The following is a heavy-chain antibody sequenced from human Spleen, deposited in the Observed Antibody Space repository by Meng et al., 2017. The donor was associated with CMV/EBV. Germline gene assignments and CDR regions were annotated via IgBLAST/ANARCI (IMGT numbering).Heavy chain of an antibody. CDR2: VNPRGGDT. CDR1: GYSFSSYY. CDR3: ARQDQLLFGGAFDV. Sequence: ASVKVSCKASGYSFSSYYIHWVRQAPGQGLEWMGTVNPRGGDTSNAQKFQGRVTMTRDPSTSTVYMELGSLRSEDTALYYCARQDQLLFGGAFDVWGQGTMVTVSS. D-gene: IGHD2-21*02. V-gene: IGHV1-46*01. J-gene: IGHJ3*01.